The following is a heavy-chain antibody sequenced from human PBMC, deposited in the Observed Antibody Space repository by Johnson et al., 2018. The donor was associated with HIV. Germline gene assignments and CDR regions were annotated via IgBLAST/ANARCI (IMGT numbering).Heavy chain of an antibody. CDR1: GFTFSSYA. V-gene: IGHV3-23*04. Sequence: VQLVESGGGLVQPGGSLRLSCAASGFTFSSYAMSWVRQAPGKGLEWVSAISGSGGSTYYADSVKGRFTISRDNSKNTLYLQMNSLRAEDTAVYYCASDYYYDSRARLGAFDIWGQGTMVTVSS. J-gene: IGHJ3*02. CDR3: ASDYYYDSRARLGAFDI. CDR2: ISGSGGST. D-gene: IGHD3-22*01.